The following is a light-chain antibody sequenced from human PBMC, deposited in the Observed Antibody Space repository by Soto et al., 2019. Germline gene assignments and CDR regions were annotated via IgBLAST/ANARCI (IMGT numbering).Light chain of an antibody. CDR3: QQYGSSPFT. CDR1: QSVTARY. V-gene: IGKV3-20*01. CDR2: GAS. J-gene: IGKJ3*01. Sequence: EIVLTQSPGTLSLSPGERATHSCKARQSVTARYLAWYQQRRGRAPTLLIYGASVRAPGIPDRFSGGGSGTDFTLTISRMEPEDFAVYYCQQYGSSPFTFGPGTKVEIE.